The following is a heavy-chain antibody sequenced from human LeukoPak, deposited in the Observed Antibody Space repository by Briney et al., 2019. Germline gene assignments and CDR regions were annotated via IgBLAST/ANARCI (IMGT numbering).Heavy chain of an antibody. CDR2: ISSSGSTL. J-gene: IGHJ4*02. V-gene: IGHV3-11*04. CDR3: ARSEKNYDFWTGEDY. D-gene: IGHD3-3*01. CDR1: GFTFSDYY. Sequence: GWSLRLSCAASGFTFSDYYMTWIRQPPGKGLEWISYISSSGSTLDYADSVKGRFTISRDNAKNSVSLQMDSLRAEDTAVYYCARSEKNYDFWTGEDYWGQGTLVTVSS.